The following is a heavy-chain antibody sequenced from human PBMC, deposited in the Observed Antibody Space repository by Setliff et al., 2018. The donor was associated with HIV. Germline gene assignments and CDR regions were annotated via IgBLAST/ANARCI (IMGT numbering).Heavy chain of an antibody. J-gene: IGHJ4*02. D-gene: IGHD3-3*01. Sequence: GGSLRLSCAASGFTLSSYAMTWVRQAPGKGLEWVALIWYDASKKEYAESVKGRFNILRDDSKKTAYLQMNSLRDEDTAVYYCVKDVLKFWSGSGALDFWGPGTLVTVSS. CDR1: GFTLSSYA. CDR3: VKDVLKFWSGSGALDF. CDR2: IWYDASKK. V-gene: IGHV3-33*06.